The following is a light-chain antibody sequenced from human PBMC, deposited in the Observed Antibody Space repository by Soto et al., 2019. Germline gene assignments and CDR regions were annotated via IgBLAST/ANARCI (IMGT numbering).Light chain of an antibody. V-gene: IGLV1-44*01. Sequence: QSVLTQPPSVSGTHGQNVSISCSGSASNLGGNPVNWYQHLPGAAPKLLIYTNHQRPSGVPDRFSGSKSGTSASLAISGLRSEDEAEFYCAAWDDSLNAVVFGGGTKLTVL. CDR1: ASNLGGNP. J-gene: IGLJ2*01. CDR2: TNH. CDR3: AAWDDSLNAVV.